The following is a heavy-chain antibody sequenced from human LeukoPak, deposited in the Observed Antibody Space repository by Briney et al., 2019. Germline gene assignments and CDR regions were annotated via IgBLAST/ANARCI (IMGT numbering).Heavy chain of an antibody. CDR2: IDPSDSDI. CDR1: GYSFTSYW. D-gene: IGHD2-2*01. J-gene: IGHJ4*02. Sequence: GESLKISCKSSGYSFTSYWIGWVRQMSGKGLEWIGIIDPSDSDITYSPSFQGRVTISADKSIGTAYLQWSSLEASDTAMYYCARLSVLVPCSTTICPPGSIIYWGQGTLVTVSS. CDR3: ARLSVLVPCSTTICPPGSIIY. V-gene: IGHV5-51*01.